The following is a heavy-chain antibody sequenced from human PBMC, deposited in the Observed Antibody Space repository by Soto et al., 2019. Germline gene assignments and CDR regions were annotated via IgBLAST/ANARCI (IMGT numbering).Heavy chain of an antibody. D-gene: IGHD6-13*01. J-gene: IGHJ5*02. Sequence: SETLSLTCTVSGGSISSGDYYWSWIRQPPGKGLEWIGYIYYSGSTYYNPSLKSRVTISVDTSKNQFSLKLSSVTAADTAVYYCARGGSSSWYDWFDPRGQGISVTVSS. V-gene: IGHV4-30-4*01. CDR1: GGSISSGDYY. CDR2: IYYSGST. CDR3: ARGGSSSWYDWFDP.